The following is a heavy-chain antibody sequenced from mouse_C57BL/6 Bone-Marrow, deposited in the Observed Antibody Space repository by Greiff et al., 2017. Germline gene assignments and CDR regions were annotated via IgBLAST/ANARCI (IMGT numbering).Heavy chain of an antibody. CDR1: GFTFSSYT. J-gene: IGHJ1*03. Sequence: EVMLVESGGGLVKPGGSLKLSCAASGFTFSSYTMSWVRQTPEKRLEWVATISGGGGNTYYPDSVKGRFTISRDNVKNTLYLQMSSLRSEATALYYCARHGYYSYWYFDVWGTRTTVTVSS. CDR2: ISGGGGNT. CDR3: ARHGYYSYWYFDV. V-gene: IGHV5-9*01. D-gene: IGHD2-3*01.